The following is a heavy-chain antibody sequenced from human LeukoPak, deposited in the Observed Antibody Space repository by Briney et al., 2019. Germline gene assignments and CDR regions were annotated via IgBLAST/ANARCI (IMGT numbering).Heavy chain of an antibody. V-gene: IGHV3-53*01. Sequence: GGSLRLSCAASGFTVSSNYMSWVRQAPGKGLEWVSVIYIGGSTYYADSVKGRFTISRDNSKNTLYLQMNSLRAEDTAVYYCARRGVNSIFDYWGQGTLVTVSS. J-gene: IGHJ4*02. CDR3: ARRGVNSIFDY. D-gene: IGHD4-23*01. CDR1: GFTVSSNY. CDR2: IYIGGST.